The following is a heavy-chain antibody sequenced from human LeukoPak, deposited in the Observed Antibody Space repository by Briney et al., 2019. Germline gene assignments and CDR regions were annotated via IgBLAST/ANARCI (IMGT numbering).Heavy chain of an antibody. Sequence: ASVRVSCKASGYTFTSYAMHWVRQAPGQRLEWMGWINAGNGNTKYSQKFQGRVTITRDTSASTAYMELSSLRSEDTAVYYCARDRQQTYYYGSGSYYNVRWLGYYFDYWGQGTLVTVSS. D-gene: IGHD3-10*01. V-gene: IGHV1-3*01. CDR2: INAGNGNT. CDR1: GYTFTSYA. J-gene: IGHJ4*02. CDR3: ARDRQQTYYYGSGSYYNVRWLGYYFDY.